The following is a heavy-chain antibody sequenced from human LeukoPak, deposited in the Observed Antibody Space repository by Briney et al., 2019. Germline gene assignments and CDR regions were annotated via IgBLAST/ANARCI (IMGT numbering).Heavy chain of an antibody. J-gene: IGHJ4*02. Sequence: PGGSLRLSCAASGFTFSSYGMHWVRQAPGKGLEWVAFIRYDGSNKYYADSVKGRFTISRDNSKNTLYLQMNSLRAEDTAVYYCAALYWNDLLPFDYWGQGTLVTVSS. V-gene: IGHV3-30*02. D-gene: IGHD1-1*01. CDR3: AALYWNDLLPFDY. CDR2: IRYDGSNK. CDR1: GFTFSSYG.